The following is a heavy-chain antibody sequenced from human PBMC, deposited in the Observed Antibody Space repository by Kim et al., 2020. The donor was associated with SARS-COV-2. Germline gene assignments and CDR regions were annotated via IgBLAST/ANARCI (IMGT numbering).Heavy chain of an antibody. Sequence: SETLSLTCTVSGGSISSSSYYWGWIRQPPGKGLEWIGSIYYSGSTYYNPSLKSRVTISVDTSKNQFSLKLSSVTAADTAVYYCAREDSGSYYYYYGMDVWGQGTTVTVSS. CDR1: GGSISSSSYY. D-gene: IGHD3-10*01. J-gene: IGHJ6*02. CDR2: IYYSGST. CDR3: AREDSGSYYYYYGMDV. V-gene: IGHV4-39*07.